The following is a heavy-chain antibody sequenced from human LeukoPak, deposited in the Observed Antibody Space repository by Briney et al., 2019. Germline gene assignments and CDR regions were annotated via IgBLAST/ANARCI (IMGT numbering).Heavy chain of an antibody. Sequence: GGSLRLSCAASGFTFTSYWMTWVRRAPGKGLEWVGFIRSKAYGETTEYAASVKGRFTISRDDSKSIAYLQMNSLKTEDTAVYYCTRGRHGVDYWGQGTLVTVSS. V-gene: IGHV3-49*04. D-gene: IGHD3-10*01. J-gene: IGHJ4*02. CDR1: GFTFTSYW. CDR2: IRSKAYGETT. CDR3: TRGRHGVDY.